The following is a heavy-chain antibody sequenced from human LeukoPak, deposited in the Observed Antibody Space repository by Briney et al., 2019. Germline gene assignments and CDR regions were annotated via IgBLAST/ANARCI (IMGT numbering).Heavy chain of an antibody. J-gene: IGHJ4*02. CDR1: GVSISRYY. CDR3: ARLRPSIAAAGLDY. D-gene: IGHD6-13*01. CDR2: IYSSGST. Sequence: SETLSLTCTVSGVSISRYYWSWIRQPAGKGLEWIGRIYSSGSTTYNPSLKSRVTMSIDTSKNQFSLKLSSVTAADTAVYYCARLRPSIAAAGLDYWGQGTLVTVSS. V-gene: IGHV4-4*07.